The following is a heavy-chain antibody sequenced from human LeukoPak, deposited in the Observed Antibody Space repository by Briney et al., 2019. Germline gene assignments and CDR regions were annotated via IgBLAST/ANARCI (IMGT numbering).Heavy chain of an antibody. CDR2: INPSGGST. CDR1: GYTFTSYY. CDR3: ASAVAGMGDYFDY. D-gene: IGHD6-19*01. J-gene: IGHJ4*02. Sequence: ASVKVSCKASGYTFTSYYMHWVRQAPGQGLEWMGIINPSGGSTSYAQKFQGRVTMTRDTSTSTVCMELSSLRSEDTAVYYCASAVAGMGDYFDYWGQGTLVTVSS. V-gene: IGHV1-46*01.